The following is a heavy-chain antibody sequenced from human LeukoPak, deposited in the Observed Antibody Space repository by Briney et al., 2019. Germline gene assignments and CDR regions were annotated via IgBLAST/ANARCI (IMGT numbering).Heavy chain of an antibody. CDR3: APDPFDS. V-gene: IGHV3-33*01. Sequence: GGSLRLSCAASGFTFSSYGMHWVRQAPGKGLEWVAVIWYDGSNIYYADSAKGRFTISRDNSKNTLYLQMNSLRAEDTAVYYCAPDPFDSWGQGTLVTVSS. CDR2: IWYDGSNI. CDR1: GFTFSSYG. J-gene: IGHJ4*02.